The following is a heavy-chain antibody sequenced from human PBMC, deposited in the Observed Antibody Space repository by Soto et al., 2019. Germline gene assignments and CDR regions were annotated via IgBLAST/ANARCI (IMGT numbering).Heavy chain of an antibody. CDR1: GATFSSFG. J-gene: IGHJ6*02. CDR3: AKGYLFVGATIFGMDV. Sequence: QVQLVQSGAEVKKPGSSVRVSCMTSGATFSSFGISWVRQAPGQGLEWMGGIIPIFAAPNYAQKFQGRVTMTADKSTSTAYMELSSLRSEDTAVYYCAKGYLFVGATIFGMDVWGQGTTVTVSS. D-gene: IGHD1-26*01. CDR2: IIPIFAAP. V-gene: IGHV1-69*06.